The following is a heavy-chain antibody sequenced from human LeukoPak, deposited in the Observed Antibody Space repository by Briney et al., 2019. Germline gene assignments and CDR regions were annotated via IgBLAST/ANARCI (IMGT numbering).Heavy chain of an antibody. CDR2: ISGSGGST. J-gene: IGHJ4*02. CDR1: GFTFSSYA. V-gene: IGHV3-23*01. D-gene: IGHD1-26*01. CDR3: AKAGGLIVGAQFDY. Sequence: GGSLRLSCPASGFTFSSYAMSWVRQAPGKGLEWVSAISGSGGSTYYADSVKGRFTISRDSSKNTLYLQTNSLRAEDTAVYYFAKAGGLIVGAQFDYWGQGTLVTVSS.